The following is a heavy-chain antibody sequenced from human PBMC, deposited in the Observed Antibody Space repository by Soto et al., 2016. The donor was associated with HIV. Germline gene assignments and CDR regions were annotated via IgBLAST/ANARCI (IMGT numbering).Heavy chain of an antibody. CDR2: INPGGGTT. CDR1: GYTFTFYY. J-gene: IGHJ5*02. V-gene: IGHV1-46*01. Sequence: QVQLVQSGAEVKKPGASVKISCKASGYTFTFYYLHWVRQAPGQGLEWMGIINPGGGTTSYAQKFQGRVTMTRDTSISTAYMELSRLRSDDTAVYYCARDSSGAAAGQFYNWFDPWGQGTLVTVSS. CDR3: ARDSSGAAAGQFYNWFDP. D-gene: IGHD6-13*01.